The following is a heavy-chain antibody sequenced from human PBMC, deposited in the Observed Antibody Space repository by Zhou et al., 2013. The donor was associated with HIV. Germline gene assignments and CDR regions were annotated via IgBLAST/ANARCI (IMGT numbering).Heavy chain of an antibody. D-gene: IGHD6-6*01. J-gene: IGHJ4*02. CDR3: ARDGSSIAAPILY. Sequence: QVQLVQSGAEVKKPGSSVKVSCKASGGTFSTYAFSWVRQAPGQGLEWMGGIIPIFGTANYAQKFQGRVTITADESTSTAYMELSSLRYEDTAVYYCARDGSSIAAPILYWGQGTVVTVSS. CDR1: GGTFSTYA. V-gene: IGHV1-69*12. CDR2: IIPIFGTA.